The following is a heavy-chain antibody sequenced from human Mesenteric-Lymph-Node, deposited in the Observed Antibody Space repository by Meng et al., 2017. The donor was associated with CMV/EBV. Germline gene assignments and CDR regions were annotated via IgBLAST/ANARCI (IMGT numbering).Heavy chain of an antibody. D-gene: IGHD3-3*01. J-gene: IGHJ4*02. CDR3: ARVKGRITIFGVVTPDTYYLDY. CDR1: GFTFSNYI. Sequence: GESLKISCAASGFTFSNYIINWVRQAPGKGMEWVSSISGTSGHIYYADSVKGRFTISRDNARNSLYLQMNSLRAEDTAVYYCARVKGRITIFGVVTPDTYYLDYWGQGTLVTVSS. CDR2: ISGTSGHI. V-gene: IGHV3-21*01.